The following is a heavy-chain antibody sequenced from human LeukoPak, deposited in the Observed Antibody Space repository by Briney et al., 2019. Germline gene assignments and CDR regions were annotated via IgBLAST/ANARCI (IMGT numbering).Heavy chain of an antibody. J-gene: IGHJ6*01. D-gene: IGHD4-17*01. CDR3: ARHGDGFYYGMDV. V-gene: IGHV3-21*01. CDR1: DFTFSRYS. CDR2: ISSSVHDI. Sequence: GGSLRLSCAASDFTFSRYSMNWFRQAPGEGLEWVSSISSSVHDIYYADSVKGRFTISRANAKNSLYLQMNSLRVEDTDVYYCARHGDGFYYGMDVWGQGTTVTVSS.